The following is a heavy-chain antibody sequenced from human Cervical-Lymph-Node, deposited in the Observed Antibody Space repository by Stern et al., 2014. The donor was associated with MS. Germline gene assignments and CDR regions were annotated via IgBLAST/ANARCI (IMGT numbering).Heavy chain of an antibody. CDR2: ISIAGSNK. Sequence: QVHLVQSGGGVVQPGTSLRLSCSASGFTFSTYAMHWVRQAPGKGLKWVEVISIAGSNKPCAESVQGRFTISRDNSKNTVDLQMSSLRPEDTAVYYCARVLVGRTDFHYYYGLDVWGQGTTVTVSS. CDR3: ARVLVGRTDFHYYYGLDV. CDR1: GFTFSTYA. D-gene: IGHD1-26*01. J-gene: IGHJ6*02. V-gene: IGHV3-30-3*01.